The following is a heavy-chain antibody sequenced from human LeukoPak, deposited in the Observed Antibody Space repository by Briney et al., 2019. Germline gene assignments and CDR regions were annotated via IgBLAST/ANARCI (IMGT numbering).Heavy chain of an antibody. CDR3: ARNGYMDV. J-gene: IGHJ6*03. CDR1: GYSISSGYY. V-gene: IGHV4-38-2*02. CDR2: IYHSGST. D-gene: IGHD2-8*01. Sequence: SETLSLTCTVSGYSISSGYYWGWIRQPPGKGLEWIGSIYHSGSTYYNPSLKSRGTISVDTSKNQFSLKLSSVTAADTAVYYCARNGYMDVWGKGTTVTVSS.